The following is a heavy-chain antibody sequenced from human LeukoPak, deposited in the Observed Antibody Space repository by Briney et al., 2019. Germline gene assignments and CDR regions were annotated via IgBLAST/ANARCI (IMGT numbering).Heavy chain of an antibody. CDR1: GFTVSSNY. Sequence: GGSLRLSCAASGFTVSSNYMSWVRQAPGKGLEWVSAISGSGGSTYYADSVKGRFTISRDNSKNTLYLQMNSLRAEDTAVYYCAKGYVKGFGELFDYWGQGTLVTVSS. D-gene: IGHD3-10*01. V-gene: IGHV3-23*01. CDR2: ISGSGGST. J-gene: IGHJ4*02. CDR3: AKGYVKGFGELFDY.